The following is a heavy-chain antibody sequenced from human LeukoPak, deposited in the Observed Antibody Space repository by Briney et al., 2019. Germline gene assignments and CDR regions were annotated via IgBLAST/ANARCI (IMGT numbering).Heavy chain of an antibody. CDR3: AKDRGYYEPSVAFDI. V-gene: IGHV3-30*02. J-gene: IGHJ3*02. D-gene: IGHD3-22*01. CDR2: IRYDGSNK. Sequence: GGSLRLSCAASGFTFSSYGMHWVRQAPGKGLEWVAFIRYDGSNKYYADSVKGRFTISRDNSKNTLYLQMNSLRAEDTAVYYCAKDRGYYEPSVAFDIWGRGTMVTVSS. CDR1: GFTFSSYG.